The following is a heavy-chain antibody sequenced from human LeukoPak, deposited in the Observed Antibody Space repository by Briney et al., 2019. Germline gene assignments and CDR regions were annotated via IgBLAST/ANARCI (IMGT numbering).Heavy chain of an antibody. CDR2: MNPNSGNT. Sequence: ASVKVSCKASGYTFTSYDINWVRQATGQGLEWMGWMNPNSGNTGYAQKFQGRVTMTRNTSISTAYMELSSLRSEDTAVYYCARDSSGWHQIDYWGQGTLVTVSS. D-gene: IGHD6-19*01. V-gene: IGHV1-8*01. CDR1: GYTFTSYD. CDR3: ARDSSGWHQIDY. J-gene: IGHJ4*02.